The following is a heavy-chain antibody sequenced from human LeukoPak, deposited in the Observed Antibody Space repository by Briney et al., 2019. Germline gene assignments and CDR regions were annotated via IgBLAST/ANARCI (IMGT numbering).Heavy chain of an antibody. V-gene: IGHV3-23*01. CDR1: GFIFTTYA. CDR3: ANDQLLDYYYYYMDV. D-gene: IGHD2-2*01. J-gene: IGHJ6*03. Sequence: PGGSLRLSCAASGFIFTTYAMSWVRQAPGRGREWVSGISASGGSTYYADSVKGRFTISRDNSKNTLYLQMNSLRAEDTAVYYCANDQLLDYYYYYMDVWGKGTTVTVSS. CDR2: ISASGGST.